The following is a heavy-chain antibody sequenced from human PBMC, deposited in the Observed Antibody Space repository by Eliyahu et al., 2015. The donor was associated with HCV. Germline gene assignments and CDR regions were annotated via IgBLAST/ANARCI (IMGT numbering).Heavy chain of an antibody. CDR2: IHYSGRT. CDR1: GGSXTXYX. D-gene: IGHD6-19*01. Sequence: QVQLQESGPGLVKPSETLSLTXXVSGGSXTXYXWSWXRXPPGKGLEWIGYIHYSGRTNYNPSLKSRVXISIDTSKNQFSLXLTSVTAADTAVYYCASGGGGIAVAGTGGWFDPWGQGTLVTVSS. V-gene: IGHV4-59*01. CDR3: ASGGGGIAVAGTGGWFDP. J-gene: IGHJ5*02.